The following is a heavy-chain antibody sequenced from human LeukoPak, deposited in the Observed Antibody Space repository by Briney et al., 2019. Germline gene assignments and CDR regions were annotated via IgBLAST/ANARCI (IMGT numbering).Heavy chain of an antibody. Sequence: ASVKASCKASGGTFSSYAISWVRQAPGQGLEWMGGIIPIFGTANYAQKFQGRVTITADESTSTAYMELSSLRSEDTAMYYCARVGADCSSTSCYRYYYYYMDVWGKGTTVTVSS. V-gene: IGHV1-69*13. CDR2: IIPIFGTA. CDR1: GGTFSSYA. D-gene: IGHD2-2*02. J-gene: IGHJ6*03. CDR3: ARVGADCSSTSCYRYYYYYMDV.